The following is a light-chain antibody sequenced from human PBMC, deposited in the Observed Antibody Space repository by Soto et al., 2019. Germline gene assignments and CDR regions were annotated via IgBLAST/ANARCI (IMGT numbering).Light chain of an antibody. J-gene: IGLJ2*01. V-gene: IGLV2-14*01. CDR1: SSDVGGYNY. CDR2: DVI. CDR3: NSYTSSTTLA. Sequence: QSALTQPASVSGSPGQSITISCTGTSSDVGGYNYVSWYQQHPGKAPKLMIYDVIYRPSGVSNRFSGSKSGNTASLSISGLQAEDEADYYCNSYTSSTTLAFGGGTQLTVL.